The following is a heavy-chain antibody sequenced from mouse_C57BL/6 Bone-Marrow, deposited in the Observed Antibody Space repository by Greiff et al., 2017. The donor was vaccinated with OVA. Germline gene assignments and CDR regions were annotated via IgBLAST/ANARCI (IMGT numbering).Heavy chain of an antibody. J-gene: IGHJ3*01. D-gene: IGHD2-5*01. V-gene: IGHV5-6*01. CDR1: GFTFSSYG. CDR3: ASPAYYSNYGLAY. Sequence: EVQVVESGGDLVKPGGSLKLSCAASGFTFSSYGMSWVRQTPDKRLEWVATISSGGSYTYYPDSVQGRFTITRDNAKNTLYLKMSTLKSDDTSMYYCASPAYYSNYGLAYWGQGTLVTVSA. CDR2: ISSGGSYT.